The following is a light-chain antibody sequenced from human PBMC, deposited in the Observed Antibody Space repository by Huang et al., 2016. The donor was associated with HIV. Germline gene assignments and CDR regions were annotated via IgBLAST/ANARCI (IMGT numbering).Light chain of an antibody. J-gene: IGKJ4*01. Sequence: IVMTQSPATLSVSPGERVTVSCRANRSVSSNLAWYQQRPGQAPRLLIYGSSPRAPGSPARFSGSGSGTDFSLTISSLQSEDFALYYCQQYNNWLLSFGGRTRVDI. CDR3: QQYNNWLLS. V-gene: IGKV3-15*01. CDR1: RSVSSN. CDR2: GSS.